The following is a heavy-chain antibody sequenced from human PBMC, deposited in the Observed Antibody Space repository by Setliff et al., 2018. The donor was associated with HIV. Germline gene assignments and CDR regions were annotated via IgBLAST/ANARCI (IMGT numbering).Heavy chain of an antibody. CDR1: GFTFSSDA. Sequence: GGSLRLSCAASGFTFSSDAMSWVRQAPGKGLVWVSRINSDGSTTNYADSVKGRFTIFRDDAKDTLYLQMTSLRAGDTGFYYCARGNFIVPGSREFDSWGQGTLVTVSS. V-gene: IGHV3-74*01. CDR2: INSDGSTT. D-gene: IGHD2-2*01. CDR3: ARGNFIVPGSREFDS. J-gene: IGHJ4*02.